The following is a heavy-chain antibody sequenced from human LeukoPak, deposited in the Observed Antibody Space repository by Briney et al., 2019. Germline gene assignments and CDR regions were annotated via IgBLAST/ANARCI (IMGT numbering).Heavy chain of an antibody. V-gene: IGHV1-2*02. CDR3: ARKYDILTGYANWFDP. Sequence: ASVKVSCKASGYTFTDYYMHWVRQAPGQGLEWMGSINPNSGDTKYAQKFQGRVTMTRDTSSSTANMELSRLRSDDTAVYYCARKYDILTGYANWFDPWGQGILVTVSS. CDR2: INPNSGDT. D-gene: IGHD3-9*01. CDR1: GYTFTDYY. J-gene: IGHJ5*02.